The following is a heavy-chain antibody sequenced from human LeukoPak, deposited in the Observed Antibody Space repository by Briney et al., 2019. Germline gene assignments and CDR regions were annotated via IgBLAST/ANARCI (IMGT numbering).Heavy chain of an antibody. CDR2: IYYSGST. J-gene: IGHJ4*02. CDR1: GGSISSYY. V-gene: IGHV4-59*01. Sequence: SETLSLTCTVSGGSISSYYWSWIRQPPGKGLEWIGYIYYSGSTNYNPSLKSRVTISVDTSKNQFSLKLSSVTAADTAVYYCARHAGTDSSSWYYFDYWGQGTLVTVSS. CDR3: ARHAGTDSSSWYYFDY. D-gene: IGHD6-13*01.